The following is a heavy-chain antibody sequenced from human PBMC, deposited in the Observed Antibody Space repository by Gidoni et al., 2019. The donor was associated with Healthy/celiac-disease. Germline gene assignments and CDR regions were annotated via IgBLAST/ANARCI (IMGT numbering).Heavy chain of an antibody. J-gene: IGHJ2*01. Sequence: QVQLQESGPGLVKPSQTLSLTCTVSGGSISSGSHYWSWIRQPAGKGLELIGLIYTIGSTNYNPSHKSRVTMSVDTSKNQFSLKLSSVTAADTAVYYCARDGEPYDYGDFYWYFDLWGRGTLVTVSS. CDR3: ARDGEPYDYGDFYWYFDL. CDR1: GGSISSGSHY. V-gene: IGHV4-61*02. CDR2: IYTIGST. D-gene: IGHD4-17*01.